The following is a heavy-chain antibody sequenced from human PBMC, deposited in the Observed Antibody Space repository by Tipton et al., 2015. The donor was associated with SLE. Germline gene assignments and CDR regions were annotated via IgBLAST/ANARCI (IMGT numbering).Heavy chain of an antibody. CDR2: IHEDGGEK. CDR1: GFPFSRHW. D-gene: IGHD2/OR15-2a*01. V-gene: IGHV3-7*01. CDR3: ARIPRISRPYYTDV. J-gene: IGHJ6*03. Sequence: SLRLSCAASGFPFSRHWLSWVRQPLGQGLEWVANIHEDGGEKYYVDSVKGRFTISRDNAENSLYLQMNSLRAEDTAVYYCARIPRISRPYYTDVWGKGTTVTVSS.